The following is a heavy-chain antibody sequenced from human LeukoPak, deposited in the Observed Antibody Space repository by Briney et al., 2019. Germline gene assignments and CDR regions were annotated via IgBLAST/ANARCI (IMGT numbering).Heavy chain of an antibody. CDR3: ARDSSRTMIVVNPDY. J-gene: IGHJ4*02. D-gene: IGHD3-22*01. Sequence: SGGSLRLSCAASGFTFSNYAMHWVRQAPGKGLEWVAVISYDGSNKYYADSVKGRFTISRGNSKNTLYLQMNSLRAEDTAVYYCARDSSRTMIVVNPDYWGQGTLVTVSS. CDR2: ISYDGSNK. V-gene: IGHV3-30-3*01. CDR1: GFTFSNYA.